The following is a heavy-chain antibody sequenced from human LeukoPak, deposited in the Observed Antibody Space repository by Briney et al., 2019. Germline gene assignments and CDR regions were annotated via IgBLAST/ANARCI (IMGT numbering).Heavy chain of an antibody. CDR2: IYPGDSDT. Sequence: GESLKISCKGSGYSFTSYWIGWVRQMPGKGLEWMGIIYPGDSDTRYSPSFQGQVTISADKSISTAYLQWSSLKASDTAMYYCARRSRVWGVRLYYFDYWGQGTLVTVSS. J-gene: IGHJ4*02. V-gene: IGHV5-51*01. D-gene: IGHD3-10*01. CDR1: GYSFTSYW. CDR3: ARRSRVWGVRLYYFDY.